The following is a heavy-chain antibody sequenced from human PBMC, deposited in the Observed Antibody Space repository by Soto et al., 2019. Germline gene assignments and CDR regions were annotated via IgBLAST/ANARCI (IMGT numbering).Heavy chain of an antibody. V-gene: IGHV3-23*01. Sequence: GSLRLSCSTSGFTLKDCAISCVRQAPWKGLEWVSVISGSGGATYYTDSVEGRFTLSKDLSKNTVSLQMTGLRVDDTAVYYCSRTRTAFYRYYLDSWGQGALVTVSS. J-gene: IGHJ4*02. CDR2: ISGSGGAT. D-gene: IGHD2-21*02. CDR3: SRTRTAFYRYYLDS. CDR1: GFTLKDCA.